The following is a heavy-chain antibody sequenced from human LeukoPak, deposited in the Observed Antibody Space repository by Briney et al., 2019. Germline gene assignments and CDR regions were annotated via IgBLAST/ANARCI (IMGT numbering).Heavy chain of an antibody. CDR3: ASSKSGTYYFDY. D-gene: IGHD1-26*01. CDR2: IYTSGST. J-gene: IGHJ4*02. Sequence: SETLSLTCTVSGGSISSYYWTWIRQPAGKGLEWIGRIYTSGSTNYNPSFKSRVTMSVDTSKNQFSLKLSSVTAADTAMYYCASSKSGTYYFDYWGQGTLVTVSS. CDR1: GGSISSYY. V-gene: IGHV4-4*07.